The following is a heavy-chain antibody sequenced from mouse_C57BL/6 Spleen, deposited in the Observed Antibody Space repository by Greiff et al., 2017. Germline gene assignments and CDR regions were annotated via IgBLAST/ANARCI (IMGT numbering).Heavy chain of an antibody. V-gene: IGHV1-55*01. J-gene: IGHJ2*01. Sequence: QVQLQQPGAELVKPGASVKLSCKASGYTFTSYWITWVKQRPGQGLEWIGDIYPGSGSTNYNEKFKSKATLTVDTSSSTAYMQLSSLTSEDSAVYYCARDPPIPTVAFDYWGQGTTLTVSS. CDR2: IYPGSGST. D-gene: IGHD1-1*01. CDR3: ARDPPIPTVAFDY. CDR1: GYTFTSYW.